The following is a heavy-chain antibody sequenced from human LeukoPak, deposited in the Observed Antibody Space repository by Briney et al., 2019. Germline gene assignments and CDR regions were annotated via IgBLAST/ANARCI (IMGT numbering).Heavy chain of an antibody. J-gene: IGHJ4*02. Sequence: SETLSLTCTVSGGSISSSSYYWGWIRQPPGKGLEWIGYIYYSGSTNYNPSLKSRVTISVDTSKNQFSLKLSSVTAADTAVYYCASRGAKGYSSSWYDYWGQGTLVTVSS. V-gene: IGHV4-61*05. CDR1: GGSISSSSYY. CDR2: IYYSGST. D-gene: IGHD6-13*01. CDR3: ASRGAKGYSSSWYDY.